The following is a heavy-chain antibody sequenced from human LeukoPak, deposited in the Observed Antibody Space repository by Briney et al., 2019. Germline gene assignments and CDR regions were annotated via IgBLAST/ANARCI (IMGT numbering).Heavy chain of an antibody. Sequence: PSETLSLTCTVSGGSISSYYWSWIRQPPGKGLEWIGYIYYSGSTNYNPSLKSRVTISVDTSKNQFSLKLSSVTAADTAVYYCARGGRYYYDNSGYPVWGQGTLVTVSS. V-gene: IGHV4-59*01. J-gene: IGHJ4*02. CDR2: IYYSGST. CDR3: ARGGRYYYDNSGYPV. CDR1: GGSISSYY. D-gene: IGHD3-22*01.